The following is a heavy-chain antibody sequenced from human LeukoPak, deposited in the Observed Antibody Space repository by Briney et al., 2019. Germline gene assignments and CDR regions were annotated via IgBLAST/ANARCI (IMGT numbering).Heavy chain of an antibody. D-gene: IGHD5-12*01. CDR1: GGSISSGGYY. Sequence: SETLSLTCTVSGGSISSGGYYWSWIRQHPGKGLEWIGYIYYSGSTYYNPSLKSRVTISVDTSKNQFSLKLSSVTAADTAAYYCARDRGGSGYDLYYYYGMDVWGQGTTVTVSS. J-gene: IGHJ6*02. CDR2: IYYSGST. V-gene: IGHV4-31*03. CDR3: ARDRGGSGYDLYYYYGMDV.